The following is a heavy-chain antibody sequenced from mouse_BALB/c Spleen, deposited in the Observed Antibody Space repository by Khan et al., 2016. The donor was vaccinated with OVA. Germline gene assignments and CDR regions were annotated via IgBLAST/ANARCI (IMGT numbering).Heavy chain of an antibody. D-gene: IGHD1-1*01. CDR1: GITFSRYS. J-gene: IGHJ2*01. V-gene: IGHV5-9-3*01. Sequence: EVELVESGGGLVKPGGSLKLSCVASGITFSRYSMSWVRQTPEKRLEWVASISSGGSYTYYQDSVKGRFTLSRDNAENTLYLQMSSLRSEDTAIYYCARHEDYYGSRPYFDYWGQGTTLTVSS. CDR2: ISSGGSYT. CDR3: ARHEDYYGSRPYFDY.